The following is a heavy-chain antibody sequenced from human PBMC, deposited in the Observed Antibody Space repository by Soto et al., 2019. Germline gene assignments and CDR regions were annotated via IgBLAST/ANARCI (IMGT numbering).Heavy chain of an antibody. CDR1: GFTFSYYW. D-gene: IGHD3-10*01. J-gene: IGHJ3*01. CDR3: ASGDRGAVDL. CDR2: IHSDGSST. V-gene: IGHV3-74*01. Sequence: EVQLVESGGGLVRPGGSLRLSCAASGFTFSYYWMHWVRQAPGKGLVWVSRIHSDGSSTTYADFVKGRFIISRDNARNTVDMQVNSVRVEDTAVYYCASGDRGAVDLWVQGTVVTVSS.